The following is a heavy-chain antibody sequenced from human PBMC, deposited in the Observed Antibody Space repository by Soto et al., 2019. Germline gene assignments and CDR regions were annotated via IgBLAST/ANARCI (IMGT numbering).Heavy chain of an antibody. CDR3: ARGPATWQQLAGGGWFDP. V-gene: IGHV3-30-3*01. Sequence: GGSLRLSCAAAGFTFSSYAMHWVRQAPGKGLEWVAVISYDGSNKYYADSVKGRFTISRDNSKNTLYLQMNSLRAEDTAVYYCARGPATWQQLAGGGWFDPWGQGTLVTVSS. CDR1: GFTFSSYA. D-gene: IGHD6-13*01. CDR2: ISYDGSNK. J-gene: IGHJ5*02.